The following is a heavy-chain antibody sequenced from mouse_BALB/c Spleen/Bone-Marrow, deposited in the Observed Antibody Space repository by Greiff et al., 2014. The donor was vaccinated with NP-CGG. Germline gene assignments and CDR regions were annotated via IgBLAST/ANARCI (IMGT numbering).Heavy chain of an antibody. Sequence: QVQLQQSGAELARPGASVKMSCKASGYTFTSYTMHWVKQRPGQGLEWIGYINPSSGYTNYNQKFKDKATLTADKSSSTAYLQLSSLTSEDSAVYYCALANWDIGGPFAYWGQGTLVTVSA. CDR2: INPSSGYT. CDR1: GYTFTSYT. V-gene: IGHV1-4*01. D-gene: IGHD4-1*01. CDR3: ALANWDIGGPFAY. J-gene: IGHJ3*01.